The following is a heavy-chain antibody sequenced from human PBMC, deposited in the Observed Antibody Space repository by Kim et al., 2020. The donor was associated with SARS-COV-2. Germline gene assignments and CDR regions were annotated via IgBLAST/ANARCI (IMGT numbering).Heavy chain of an antibody. Sequence: RFTISRDNSKNTLYLQMNSLRAEDAAVYYCAKVGSYCTNGVCYEPYYFDYWGQGTLVTVSS. CDR3: AKVGSYCTNGVCYEPYYFDY. V-gene: IGHV3-23*01. J-gene: IGHJ4*02. D-gene: IGHD2-8*01.